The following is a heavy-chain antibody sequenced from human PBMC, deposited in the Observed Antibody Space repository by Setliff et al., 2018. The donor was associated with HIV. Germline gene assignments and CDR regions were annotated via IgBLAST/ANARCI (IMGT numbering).Heavy chain of an antibody. Sequence: PPETLSLTCTVSGGSITTSSFYWGWIRQAPGKGLEWIGDIYYSGSTHYNPSLQSRVTISVDTARNQFSLKLSSVTAADTAVYYCASQPAYSTDWYPPGYFDFWGQGTLVTVSS. V-gene: IGHV4-39*07. D-gene: IGHD6-19*01. CDR3: ASQPAYSTDWYPPGYFDF. J-gene: IGHJ4*02. CDR2: IYYSGST. CDR1: GGSITTSSFY.